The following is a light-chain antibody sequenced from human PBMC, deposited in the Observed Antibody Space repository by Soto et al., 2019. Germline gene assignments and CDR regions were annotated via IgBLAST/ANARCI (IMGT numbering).Light chain of an antibody. CDR3: QQYGLSPRT. Sequence: EIVLTQSPGTLSLSPGERATLSCRASQSVSSIYLAWYQQKPGQAPRLLIYGGSSRATGIPDRFSGSGSGTDFTLTISRLEPEDFAVYYCQQYGLSPRTFGQGTKVEIK. J-gene: IGKJ1*01. V-gene: IGKV3-20*01. CDR2: GGS. CDR1: QSVSSIY.